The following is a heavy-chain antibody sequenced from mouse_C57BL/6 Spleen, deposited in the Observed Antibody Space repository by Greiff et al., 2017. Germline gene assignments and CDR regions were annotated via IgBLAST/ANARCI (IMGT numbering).Heavy chain of an antibody. Sequence: VQLQQSGPELVKPGASVKISCKASGYTFTDYYMNWVKQSHGKSLEWIGDINPNNGGTSYNQKFKGKATLTVDQSSSSAYMALRDLTSVDSAVYYCARYDDYGGFAYWGQWTLVTVSA. CDR2: INPNNGGT. V-gene: IGHV1-26*01. CDR1: GYTFTDYY. D-gene: IGHD2-3*01. CDR3: ARYDDYGGFAY. J-gene: IGHJ3*01.